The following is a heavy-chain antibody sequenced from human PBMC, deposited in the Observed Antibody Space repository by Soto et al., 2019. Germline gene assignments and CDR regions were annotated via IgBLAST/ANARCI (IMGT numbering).Heavy chain of an antibody. CDR3: VRGRGWRDY. D-gene: IGHD6-19*01. CDR1: GYPFTTYD. V-gene: IGHV1-8*01. J-gene: IGHJ4*02. CDR2: INLNSGHT. Sequence: QVQLVQSGAEVKKPGASVKVSCKASGYPFTTYDISWVRQAAGQGLEWMGWINLNSGHTDYAQRFQGRVTMTRNTSITTAYMELTSLSSEDTAVYYCVRGRGWRDYWGQGTLVTVSS.